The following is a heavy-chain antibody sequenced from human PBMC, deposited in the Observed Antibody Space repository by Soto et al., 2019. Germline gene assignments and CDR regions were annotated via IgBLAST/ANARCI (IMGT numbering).Heavy chain of an antibody. J-gene: IGHJ4*02. V-gene: IGHV3-30*18. CDR1: GLTFSSYG. CDR2: ISYDGSNK. D-gene: IGHD6-13*01. Sequence: GGSLRLSCVASGLTFSSYGMHWVRQAPGKGLEWVAVISYDGSNKYYADSVRGRFTISRDNSKNTLYLQMNSLRAEDTAVYYCAKDHNKYSSSWYNYFDYWGQGTLVTVSS. CDR3: AKDHNKYSSSWYNYFDY.